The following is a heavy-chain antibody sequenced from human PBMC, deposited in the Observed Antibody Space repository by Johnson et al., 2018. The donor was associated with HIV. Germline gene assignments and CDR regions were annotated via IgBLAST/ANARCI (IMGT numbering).Heavy chain of an antibody. Sequence: VQLVESGGCLVKPGGSLRLSCAASGFTFDDYGMSWVRQAPGKGLEWVSGINWNGGSTGYVDSVKGRFTISRENAKNSLYLQMNSLRAGDTAVYYCARAQFAVDDAFDIWGQGTMVTVSS. CDR3: ARAQFAVDDAFDI. V-gene: IGHV3-20*04. J-gene: IGHJ3*02. CDR1: GFTFDDYG. CDR2: INWNGGST. D-gene: IGHD6-19*01.